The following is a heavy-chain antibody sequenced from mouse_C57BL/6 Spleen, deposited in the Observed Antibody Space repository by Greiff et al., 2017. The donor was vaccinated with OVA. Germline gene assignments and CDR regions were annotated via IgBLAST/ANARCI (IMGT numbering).Heavy chain of an antibody. J-gene: IGHJ1*03. D-gene: IGHD1-1*01. V-gene: IGHV3-6*01. CDR2: ISYDGSN. CDR3: ARIGTYYYGSSWYFDV. Sequence: EVQLQQSGPGLVKPSQSLSLTCSVTGYSITSGYYWNWIRQFPGNKLEWMGYISYDGSNNYNPSLKNRISITRDTSKNQFFLKLNSVTTEDTATYYCARIGTYYYGSSWYFDVWGTGTTVTVSS. CDR1: GYSITSGYY.